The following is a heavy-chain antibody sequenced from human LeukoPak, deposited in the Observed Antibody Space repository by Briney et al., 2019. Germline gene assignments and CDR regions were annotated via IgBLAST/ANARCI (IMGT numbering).Heavy chain of an antibody. D-gene: IGHD7-27*01. CDR2: IIPIFGTA. CDR1: GGTFSSYA. V-gene: IGHV1-69*13. J-gene: IGHJ4*02. Sequence: GASVKVSCKASGGTFSSYAISWVRQAPGQGLEWMGGIIPIFGTANYAQKFQGRVTITADEPTSTAYMELSSLRSDDTAVYYCARDLNGDLDYWGQGTLVTVSS. CDR3: ARDLNGDLDY.